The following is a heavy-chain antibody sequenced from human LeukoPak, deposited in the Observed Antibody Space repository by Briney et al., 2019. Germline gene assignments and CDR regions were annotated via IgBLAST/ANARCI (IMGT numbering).Heavy chain of an antibody. J-gene: IGHJ4*02. Sequence: PGGSLRLSCAASGFTVSSKHMSWVRQAPGKGLEWVSVFYSGGSTYYAGSVKGRFTISRDNAKNSLYLQMNSLRAEDTAVYYCARGPYSSGSSADYWGQGTLVTVSS. V-gene: IGHV3-66*01. D-gene: IGHD6-19*01. CDR1: GFTVSSKH. CDR3: ARGPYSSGSSADY. CDR2: FYSGGST.